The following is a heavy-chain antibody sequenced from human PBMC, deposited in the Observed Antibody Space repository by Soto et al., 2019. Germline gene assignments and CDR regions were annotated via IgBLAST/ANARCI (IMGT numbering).Heavy chain of an antibody. CDR1: GFTFSSYT. CDR3: VRDPLGIADY. CDR2: ISFSSSYT. V-gene: IGHV3-21*01. J-gene: IGHJ4*02. Sequence: GGSLRLSCAASGFTFSSYTMSWVRQAPGKGLDWVSSISFSSSYTYYAGSVKGRFTISRDNARNSLYLQMNSLRADDTAVYYCVRDPLGIADYWGQGALVTVSS. D-gene: IGHD2-21*01.